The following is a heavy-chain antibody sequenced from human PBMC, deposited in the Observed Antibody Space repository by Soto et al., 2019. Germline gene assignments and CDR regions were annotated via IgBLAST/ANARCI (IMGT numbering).Heavy chain of an antibody. D-gene: IGHD2-2*01. CDR3: ARIVLVPAAHEDP. J-gene: IGHJ5*02. V-gene: IGHV5-10-1*03. CDR1: GYSFTSHW. Sequence: EVQLVQSGVEVKKPGESLRISCKGSGYSFTSHWISWVRQMPGKGLEWMGRIDPSDSYTEYSPSFQGHVSMSLDKSISTAYLQWSSLKASDSAMYYCARIVLVPAAHEDPWGQGTQVTVSS. CDR2: IDPSDSYT.